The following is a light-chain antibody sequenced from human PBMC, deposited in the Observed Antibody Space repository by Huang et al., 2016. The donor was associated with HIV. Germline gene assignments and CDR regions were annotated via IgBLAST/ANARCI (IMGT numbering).Light chain of an antibody. CDR2: AAS. V-gene: IGKV1-39*01. Sequence: DIQMTQSPSSLSASVGDRVTITCRASQSISTYLNWYQQRPGKAPRLLIYAASRLQRGVPSRFRGGGSGTGFTLTISSLQIEDVATYFCQQTYSPPWTFGQGTKVEIK. J-gene: IGKJ1*01. CDR1: QSISTY. CDR3: QQTYSPPWT.